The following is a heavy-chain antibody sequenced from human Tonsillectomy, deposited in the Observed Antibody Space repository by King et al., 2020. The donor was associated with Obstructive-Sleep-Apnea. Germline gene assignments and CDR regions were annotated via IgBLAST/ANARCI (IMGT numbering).Heavy chain of an antibody. CDR3: AKESAVPAALDY. D-gene: IGHD2-2*01. Sequence: EVQLVESGGGLVQSGRSLRLSCAASGFIFDDYVMHWVRQAPGKGLEGVSGISWNSGSIDYADSVKGRFTISRDNAENSLYLQMNSLRAEDTAFYYCAKESAVPAALDYWGQGILVIVSS. CDR1: GFIFDDYV. J-gene: IGHJ4*02. CDR2: ISWNSGSI. V-gene: IGHV3-9*01.